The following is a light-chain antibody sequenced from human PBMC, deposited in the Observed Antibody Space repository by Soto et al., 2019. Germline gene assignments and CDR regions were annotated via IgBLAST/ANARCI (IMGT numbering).Light chain of an antibody. CDR2: DVS. CDR3: QQYNTFWT. V-gene: IGKV1-5*01. J-gene: IGKJ1*01. Sequence: DIQMTQSPSTLSASVGDRVTITCRASQSISSWLAWYQQKPGKAPKLLIYDVSSLESGVPSRFSGSGSETEFTLTISSLQPDDVATYYCQQYNTFWTFGQGTKVDIK. CDR1: QSISSW.